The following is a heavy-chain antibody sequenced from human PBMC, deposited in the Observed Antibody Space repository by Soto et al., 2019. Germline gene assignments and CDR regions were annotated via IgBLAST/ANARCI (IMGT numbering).Heavy chain of an antibody. D-gene: IGHD3-10*01. CDR2: ISYDGSNK. CDR3: ARGGGPKVRGDVLETSRLDY. J-gene: IGHJ4*02. CDR1: GFTFSSYP. Sequence: QVQLVESGGGVVQPGRSLRLSCAASGFTFSSYPMHWVRQAPGKGLEWIAFISYDGSNKYYADSVKGRFTVSRDNSKNTLYRQMGTLRVEDTAVYYCARGGGPKVRGDVLETSRLDYWGQGTLVTVSS. V-gene: IGHV3-30*04.